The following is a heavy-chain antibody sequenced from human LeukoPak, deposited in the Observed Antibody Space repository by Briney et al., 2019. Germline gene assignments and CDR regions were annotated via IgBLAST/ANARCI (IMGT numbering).Heavy chain of an antibody. CDR1: GFTFSSNW. D-gene: IGHD3-16*02. CDR2: ISSSGSTI. V-gene: IGHV3-48*04. J-gene: IGHJ4*02. CDR3: ARDNYDYVWGSYRHFDY. Sequence: GGSLRLSCAASGFTFSSNWMHWVRQAPGKGLEWVSYISSSGSTIYYADSVKGRFTISRDNAKNSLYLQMNSLRAEDTAVYYCARDNYDYVWGSYRHFDYWGQGTLVTVSS.